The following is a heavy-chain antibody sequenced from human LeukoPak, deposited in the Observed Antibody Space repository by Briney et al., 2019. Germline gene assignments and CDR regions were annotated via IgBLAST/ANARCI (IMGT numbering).Heavy chain of an antibody. V-gene: IGHV1-8*03. CDR3: ARPLGYCSGGSCYSDAFDI. CDR2: MNPNSGNT. D-gene: IGHD2-15*01. J-gene: IGHJ3*02. CDR1: GYTFTSYD. Sequence: ASVKVSCKASGYTFTSYDINWVRQATGQGLEWMGWMNPNSGNTGYAQKFQGRVTITRNTSISTAYMELSSLRSEDTAVYYCARPLGYCSGGSCYSDAFDIWGQGTMVTVSS.